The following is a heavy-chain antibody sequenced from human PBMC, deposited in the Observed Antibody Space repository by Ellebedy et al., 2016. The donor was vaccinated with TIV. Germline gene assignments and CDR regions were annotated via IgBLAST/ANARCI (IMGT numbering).Heavy chain of an antibody. CDR1: GFTSGSYD. D-gene: IGHD3-22*01. Sequence: GESLKISXAASGFTSGSYDIHWVRQAPGQGLVWVSRINSDGSSTLYADSVKGRFTISRDNAKNTLYLQMNSLRAEDTAVYYCARGITYDAGAYWGYWGQGSLVTVSS. J-gene: IGHJ4*02. CDR3: ARGITYDAGAYWGY. CDR2: INSDGSST. V-gene: IGHV3-74*01.